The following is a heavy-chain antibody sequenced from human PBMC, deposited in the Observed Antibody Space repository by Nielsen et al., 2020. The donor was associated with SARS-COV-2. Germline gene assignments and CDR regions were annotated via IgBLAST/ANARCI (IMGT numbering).Heavy chain of an antibody. V-gene: IGHV3-23*01. CDR1: GFTFSSYA. CDR2: ISGSGGST. D-gene: IGHD3-3*01. J-gene: IGHJ4*02. CDR3: AKTSWSIFGVVIIGRGEAH. Sequence: GGSLRLSCAASGFTFSSYAMSWVRQAPGKGLEWVSAISGSGGSTYYADSVKGRFTISRDNSKNTLYLQMNSLRAEDMAVYYCAKTSWSIFGVVIIGRGEAHWGQGTLVTVSS.